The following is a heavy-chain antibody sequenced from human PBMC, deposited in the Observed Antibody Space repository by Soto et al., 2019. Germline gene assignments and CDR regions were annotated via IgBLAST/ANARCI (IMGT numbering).Heavy chain of an antibody. D-gene: IGHD6-6*01. J-gene: IGHJ6*02. Sequence: QVQLVQSGAEVKKPGSSVKVSCKASGGTFSSYAINWVRQAPGQGLEWMGGIIPIFGTANYAQKFQGRVTITADESTSTAYMELSSLRSEDTAVYYCARLLSSSSDYYYYGMDVWGQGTTVTVSS. CDR2: IIPIFGTA. CDR1: GGTFSSYA. CDR3: ARLLSSSSDYYYYGMDV. V-gene: IGHV1-69*01.